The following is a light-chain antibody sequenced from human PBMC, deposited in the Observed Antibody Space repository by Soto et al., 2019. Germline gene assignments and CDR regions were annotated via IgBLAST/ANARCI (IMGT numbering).Light chain of an antibody. CDR1: QNADSNY. CDR2: GAS. J-gene: IGKJ5*01. CDR3: HQYGSSPRT. Sequence: EIVLTQSPGTLALSPGERATLSCRASQNADSNYLAWYQQKPGQAPRIIIFGASGRATGIPDRFSGSGSGTDFTLTISRLEPEDFAVYYCHQYGSSPRTFGQGTRLEIK. V-gene: IGKV3-20*01.